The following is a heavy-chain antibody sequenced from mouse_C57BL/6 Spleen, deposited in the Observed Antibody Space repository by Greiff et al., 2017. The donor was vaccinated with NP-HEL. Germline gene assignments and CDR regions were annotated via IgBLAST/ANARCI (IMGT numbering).Heavy chain of an antibody. Sequence: QVQLQQPGAELVKPGASVKLSCKASGYTFTSYWMHWVKQRPGQGLEWIGMIHPNSGSTNYNEKFKSKATLTVDKSSSTAYMQLSSLTSEDSAVYYCVTSTMVTTGFDYWGQGTTLTVSS. CDR1: GYTFTSYW. CDR3: VTSTMVTTGFDY. D-gene: IGHD2-2*01. V-gene: IGHV1-64*01. J-gene: IGHJ2*01. CDR2: IHPNSGST.